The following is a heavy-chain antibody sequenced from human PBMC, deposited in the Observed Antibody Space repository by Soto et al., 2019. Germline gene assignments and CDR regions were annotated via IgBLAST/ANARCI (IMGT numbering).Heavy chain of an antibody. CDR2: IKSETDGGTT. D-gene: IGHD3-10*01. CDR1: GFTFSNAW. Sequence: PGGSLRLSCAASGFTFSNAWMSWVRQAPGKGLEWVGRIKSETDGGTTDYAAPVNGRFTISRDDSQDTLYPQMSSLKTEDTGVYYCTQGGFYYVDYWGQGTLVTVSS. CDR3: TQGGFYYVDY. J-gene: IGHJ4*02. V-gene: IGHV3-15*01.